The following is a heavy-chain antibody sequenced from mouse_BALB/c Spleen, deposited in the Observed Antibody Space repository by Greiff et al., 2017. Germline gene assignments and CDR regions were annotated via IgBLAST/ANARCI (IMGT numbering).Heavy chain of an antibody. J-gene: IGHJ3*01. D-gene: IGHD1-1*01. CDR2: ISSGSSTI. V-gene: IGHV5-17*02. Sequence: EVQLVESGGGLVQPGGSRKLSCAASGFTFSSFGMHWVRQAPEKGLEWVAYISSGSSTIYYADTVKGRFTISRDNPKNTLFLQMTSLRSEDTAMYYCARDAYYVGFAYWGQGTLVTVSA. CDR1: GFTFSSFG. CDR3: ARDAYYVGFAY.